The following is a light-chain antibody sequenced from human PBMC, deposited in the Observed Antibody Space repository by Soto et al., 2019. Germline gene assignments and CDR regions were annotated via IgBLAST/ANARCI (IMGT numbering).Light chain of an antibody. CDR3: QHYNSYSPWT. J-gene: IGKJ1*01. V-gene: IGKV1-5*01. CDR2: DAS. CDR1: QSISNW. Sequence: DIQMTQSPFTLSASVGDRVTITCRASQSISNWLAWYQQKPGKAPNLLIYDASSLESGVPSRFSGSGSGTEFTLTFSSMQPDDFATYFCQHYNSYSPWTFGQGTKVEI.